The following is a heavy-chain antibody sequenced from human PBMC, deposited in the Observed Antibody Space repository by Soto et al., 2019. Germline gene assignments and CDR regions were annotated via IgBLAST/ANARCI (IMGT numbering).Heavy chain of an antibody. J-gene: IGHJ4*02. CDR1: GYTFTGYA. CDR2: INAGNGNT. V-gene: IGHV1-3*01. CDR3: ARDRVSTVTLYYFDY. Sequence: SAKVPCKASGYTFTGYAMHCVRQAPGQRFEWMGWINAGNGNTKYSQKFQGKVTITSDTSASTAYMELSSLRSEDTAVYYCARDRVSTVTLYYFDYWGQGTXVNVS. D-gene: IGHD4-17*01.